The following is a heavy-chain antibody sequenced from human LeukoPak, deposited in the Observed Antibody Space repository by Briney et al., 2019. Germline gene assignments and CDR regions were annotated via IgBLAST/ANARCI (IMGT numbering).Heavy chain of an antibody. D-gene: IGHD3-3*01. CDR3: ARDTTRADFWSGYYEDDAFDI. V-gene: IGHV3-21*01. Sequence: GGSLRLSCAASGFTFSSYNMNWVRQAPGKGLEWVSSVSWRGSYVFFADSVRGRFTLSRDNAKNSLYLQMNSLRAEDTAVYYCARDTTRADFWSGYYEDDAFDIWGQGTMVTVSS. J-gene: IGHJ3*02. CDR1: GFTFSSYN. CDR2: VSWRGSYV.